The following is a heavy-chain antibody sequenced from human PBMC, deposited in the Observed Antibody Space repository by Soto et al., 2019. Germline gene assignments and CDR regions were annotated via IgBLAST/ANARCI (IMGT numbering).Heavy chain of an antibody. CDR3: ARETGYSSGWYPVNAFDI. Sequence: GGSLRLSCAASGFTFSSYWMSWVRQAPGKGLEWVANIKQDGSEKYYVDSVKGRFTISRDNAKNSLYLQMNSLRAEDTAVYYCARETGYSSGWYPVNAFDIWGQGTMVTVSS. V-gene: IGHV3-7*01. CDR1: GFTFSSYW. D-gene: IGHD6-19*01. J-gene: IGHJ3*02. CDR2: IKQDGSEK.